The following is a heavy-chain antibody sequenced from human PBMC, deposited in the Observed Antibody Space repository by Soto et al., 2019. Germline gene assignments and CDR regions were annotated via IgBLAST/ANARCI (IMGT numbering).Heavy chain of an antibody. CDR3: ARPYSSSWQRHYYYYGMDV. Sequence: GGSLRLSCAASGFTFSSYAMHWVRQAPGKGLEWVAVISYDGSNKYYADSVKGRFTISRDNSKNTLYLQMNSLRAEDTAVYYCARPYSSSWQRHYYYYGMDVWGQGTTVTVSS. CDR1: GFTFSSYA. J-gene: IGHJ6*02. V-gene: IGHV3-30-3*01. D-gene: IGHD6-13*01. CDR2: ISYDGSNK.